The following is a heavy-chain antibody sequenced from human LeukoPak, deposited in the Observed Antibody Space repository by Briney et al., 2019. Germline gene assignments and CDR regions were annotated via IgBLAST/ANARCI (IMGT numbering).Heavy chain of an antibody. J-gene: IGHJ4*02. CDR3: ARDRWRFCSSTSCYGDDY. CDR1: GYTFTGYY. V-gene: IGHV1-2*02. Sequence: ASVKVSCKASGYTFTGYYMHWVRQAPGQGLEWMGWINPNSGGTNCAQKFQGRVTMTRDTSISTAYMELSRLRSDDTAVYYCARDRWRFCSSTSCYGDDYWGQGTLVTVS. CDR2: INPNSGGT. D-gene: IGHD2-2*01.